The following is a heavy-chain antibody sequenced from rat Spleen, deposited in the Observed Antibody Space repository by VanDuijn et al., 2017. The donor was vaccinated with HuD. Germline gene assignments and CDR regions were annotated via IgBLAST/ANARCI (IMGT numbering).Heavy chain of an antibody. J-gene: IGHJ4*01. CDR3: ARGYGRPGSVMDA. CDR2: INYDGSST. Sequence: EVQLVESGGGLVQPGRSLKLSCAASGFTFSNYGMAWVRQAPTKGLEWVATINYDGSSTHYRDSVRGRFTISRDNAKTTLYLQMDSLRSEDTATYYGARGYGRPGSVMDAWGQGASVTVSS. V-gene: IGHV5-29*01. CDR1: GFTFSNYG. D-gene: IGHD4-3*01.